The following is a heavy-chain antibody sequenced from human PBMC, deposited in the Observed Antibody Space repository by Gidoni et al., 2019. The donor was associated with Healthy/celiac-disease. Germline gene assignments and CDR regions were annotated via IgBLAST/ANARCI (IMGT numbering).Heavy chain of an antibody. V-gene: IGHV3-30-3*01. CDR2: ISDDGSNK. J-gene: IGHJ4*02. Sequence: QVKLVESGGDDVQPGRSLRLPCTASGFPLRIYAMHWVRQAPGKGLEWVVVISDDGSNKYYADSVKRRLTISRDNSKNTLYLQMNSLRAEDTAVYYCAREHDYGGKGYYDDWGQGTRGTVSS. CDR3: AREHDYGGKGYYDD. CDR1: GFPLRIYA. D-gene: IGHD4-17*01.